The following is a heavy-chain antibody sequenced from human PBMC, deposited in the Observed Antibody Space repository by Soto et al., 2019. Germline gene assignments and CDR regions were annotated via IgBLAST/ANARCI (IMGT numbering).Heavy chain of an antibody. CDR3: ARDSLVRFLEWLSNHNWFDP. Sequence: GGSLRLSCAASGFTFSSYSMNWVRQAPGKGLEWVSSISSSSSYIYYADSVKGRFTISRDNAKNSLYLQMNSLRAEDMAVYYCARDSLVRFLEWLSNHNWFDPWGQGTLVTVSS. CDR1: GFTFSSYS. D-gene: IGHD3-3*01. V-gene: IGHV3-21*01. J-gene: IGHJ5*02. CDR2: ISSSSSYI.